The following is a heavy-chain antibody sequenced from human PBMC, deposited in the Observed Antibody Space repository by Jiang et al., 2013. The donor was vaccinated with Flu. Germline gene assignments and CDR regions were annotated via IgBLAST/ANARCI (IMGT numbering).Heavy chain of an antibody. CDR1: GGSISSSNYY. Sequence: GPGLVKPSETLSLTCTVSGGSISSSNYYWGWIRQPPGKGLEWIGSIFYSGSTYYNPSLESRVTISVDTSKNQFSLKLNSVTAADSAVYYCAGRITAVFKYNWFDPWGQGTLVTVSS. D-gene: IGHD6-25*01. CDR2: IFYSGST. J-gene: IGHJ5*02. V-gene: IGHV4-39*01. CDR3: AGRITAVFKYNWFDP.